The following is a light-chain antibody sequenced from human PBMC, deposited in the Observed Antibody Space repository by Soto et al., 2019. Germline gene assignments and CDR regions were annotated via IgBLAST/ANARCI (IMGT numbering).Light chain of an antibody. J-gene: IGKJ5*01. CDR3: QQRRYWPPIT. V-gene: IGKV3-11*01. CDR2: DAS. Sequence: VVTQSPPTLSLSPGERATLSCRTSLSVSSYLAWYQQKPGQAPRLLIYDASNRATGIPARFTGSGSGTDFNLTISTLEPEDFAVYYCQQRRYWPPITFGQGTRLEI. CDR1: LSVSSY.